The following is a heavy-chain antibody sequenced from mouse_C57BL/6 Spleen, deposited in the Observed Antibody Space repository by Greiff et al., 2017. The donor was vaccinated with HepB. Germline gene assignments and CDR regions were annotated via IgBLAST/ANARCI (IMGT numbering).Heavy chain of an antibody. Sequence: QVQLQQPGAELVKPGASVKLSCKASGYTFTSYWMHWVKQRPGRGLEWIGRIDPNGGGTKYNEKFKSKATLTVDKPSSTAYMQLSSLTSEDSAVYYCARWGEMGRDYAMDYWGQGTSVTVSS. CDR2: IDPNGGGT. V-gene: IGHV1-72*01. J-gene: IGHJ4*01. D-gene: IGHD4-1*01. CDR3: ARWGEMGRDYAMDY. CDR1: GYTFTSYW.